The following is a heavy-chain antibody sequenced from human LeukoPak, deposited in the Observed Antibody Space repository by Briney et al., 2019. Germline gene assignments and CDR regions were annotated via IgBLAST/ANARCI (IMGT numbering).Heavy chain of an antibody. CDR2: IYYSGST. D-gene: IGHD3-10*01. CDR1: GASFSSSTYY. Sequence: SETLSLTCTVSGASFSSSTYYWGWIRQPPGKGLEWIGSIYYSGSTYYNPSLKSRVTISVDTSKNQFSLKLSSVTAADTAVYYCARIHMVRGAVFDYWGQGTLVTVSS. J-gene: IGHJ4*02. V-gene: IGHV4-39*07. CDR3: ARIHMVRGAVFDY.